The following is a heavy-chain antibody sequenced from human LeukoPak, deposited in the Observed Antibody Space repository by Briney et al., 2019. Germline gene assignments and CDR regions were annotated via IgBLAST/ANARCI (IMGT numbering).Heavy chain of an antibody. CDR2: INHSGST. Sequence: SETLSLTCAVYGGSFSGYYWSWIRQPPGNGLEWIGEINHSGSTNYNPSPKRRVTISVDTSKNQFSLKLSSVTAADTAVYYCARVGQLLGYYYYYYMGVWGKGTTVTVSS. D-gene: IGHD2-2*01. CDR3: ARVGQLLGYYYYYYMGV. J-gene: IGHJ6*03. V-gene: IGHV4-34*01. CDR1: GGSFSGYY.